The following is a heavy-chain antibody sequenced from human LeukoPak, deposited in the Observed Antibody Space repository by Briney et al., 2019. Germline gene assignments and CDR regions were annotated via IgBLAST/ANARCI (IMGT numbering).Heavy chain of an antibody. CDR1: GDSVSSNSAA. CDR2: TYYRSKWYN. D-gene: IGHD5-12*01. J-gene: IGHJ4*02. Sequence: SQTLSLTSAISGDSVSSNSAAWNWIRQSPSRGXXXXXRTYYRSKWYNDYAVSVKSRITINPDTSKNQFSLQLNSVTPEDTAVYYCARDRGGYDAYFDYWGQGTLVTVSS. CDR3: ARDRGGYDAYFDY. V-gene: IGHV6-1*01.